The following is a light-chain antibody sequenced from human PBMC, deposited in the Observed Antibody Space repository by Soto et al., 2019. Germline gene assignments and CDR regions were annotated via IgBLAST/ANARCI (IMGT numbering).Light chain of an antibody. Sequence: QSALTQPASVSGSPGQSITISCTGTVSDIGSYYYVSWYQHHPGKAPQLIIYGVTNRPSGISSRFSGSKSGNTASLTISGLQAEDEADYYCSSYSISTAYLFGTGTKLTVL. CDR1: VSDIGSYYY. CDR3: SSYSISTAYL. CDR2: GVT. J-gene: IGLJ1*01. V-gene: IGLV2-14*01.